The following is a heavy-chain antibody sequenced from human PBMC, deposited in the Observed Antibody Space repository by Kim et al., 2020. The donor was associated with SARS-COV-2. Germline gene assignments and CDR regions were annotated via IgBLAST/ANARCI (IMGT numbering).Heavy chain of an antibody. J-gene: IGHJ4*02. CDR1: GFTFSSYA. Sequence: GGSLRLSCAASGFTFSSYAMNWVRQAPGKGLEWVSAISVSGGSTYYSDSVKGRFTISRDNSKNSLYLQMNSLRAEDTALYYCAKDLAYGGNSWRGFDCWGQGTLVTVSS. D-gene: IGHD4-17*01. CDR2: ISVSGGST. CDR3: AKDLAYGGNSWRGFDC. V-gene: IGHV3-23*01.